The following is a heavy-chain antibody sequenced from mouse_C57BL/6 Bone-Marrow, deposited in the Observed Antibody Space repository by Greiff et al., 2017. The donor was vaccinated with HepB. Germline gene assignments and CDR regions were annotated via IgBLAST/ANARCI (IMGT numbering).Heavy chain of an antibody. J-gene: IGHJ4*01. CDR2: IDPSDSYT. CDR1: GYTFTSYW. V-gene: IGHV1-69*01. CDR3: ARRDAMDY. Sequence: QVQLQQPGAELVTPGASVKLSCKASGYTFTSYWMHWVKQRPGQGLEWIGEIDPSDSYTNYNQKFKGKSTLTVDKSSSTAYMQLSSLTSEDSAVYYCARRDAMDYWGQGTSVTVSS.